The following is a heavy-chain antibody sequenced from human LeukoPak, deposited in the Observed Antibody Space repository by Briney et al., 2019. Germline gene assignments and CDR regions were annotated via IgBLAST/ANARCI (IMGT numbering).Heavy chain of an antibody. CDR2: INPSGGST. CDR3: AGAPRGYDLHRGFDY. D-gene: IGHD5-12*01. J-gene: IGHJ4*02. V-gene: IGHV1-46*01. CDR1: GYTFTSYY. Sequence: ASVKVSCKASGYTFTSYYLHWVRQAPGQGLEWMAIINPSGGSTSYAQKFQGRVTMTRDTSTSTVYMDLSSLRSEDTAVYYCAGAPRGYDLHRGFDYWGQGTLVTVSS.